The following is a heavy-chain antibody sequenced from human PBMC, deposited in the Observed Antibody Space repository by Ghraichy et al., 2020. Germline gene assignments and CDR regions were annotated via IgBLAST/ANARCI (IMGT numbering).Heavy chain of an antibody. D-gene: IGHD3-10*01. Sequence: SETLSLTCTVSGASISDDTYCWGWIRQPPGKGLEWIGTIYYSGTTYYNPSLKSRVTISVDTSKNQFSLTLRSVTAADTAVYYCARQPGSAYAPIDYWVQGTLVTVSS. V-gene: IGHV4-39*01. CDR3: ARQPGSAYAPIDY. J-gene: IGHJ4*02. CDR2: IYYSGTT. CDR1: GASISDDTYC.